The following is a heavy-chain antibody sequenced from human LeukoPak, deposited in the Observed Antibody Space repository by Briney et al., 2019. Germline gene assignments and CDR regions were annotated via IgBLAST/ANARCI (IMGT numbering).Heavy chain of an antibody. CDR3: ARDKVSVIPALDY. D-gene: IGHD2/OR15-2a*01. CDR1: GFIFSNHN. CDR2: INSRSNYI. J-gene: IGHJ4*02. V-gene: IGHV3-21*01. Sequence: GGSLRLSCAASGFIFSNHNMNWVRQAPGKGLEWVSSINSRSNYIYYADSVKGRFTISRDNAKESLYLQMNSLRAEDTTLYFCARDKVSVIPALDYWGQGTLVIVSS.